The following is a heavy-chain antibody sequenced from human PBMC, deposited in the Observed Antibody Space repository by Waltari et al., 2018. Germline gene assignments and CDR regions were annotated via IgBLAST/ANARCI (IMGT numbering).Heavy chain of an antibody. CDR3: ARDYGSSGFDAFDI. J-gene: IGHJ3*02. D-gene: IGHD3-10*01. CDR1: GFTFSSYW. Sequence: EVQLVESGGDLVQPGGSLRLSCAASGFTFSSYWRHWVRQAPGKGLVWVSRINDDGSSTSYADSVKGRFTISRDNAKNTLYLQMNSLRAEDTAVYFCARDYGSSGFDAFDIWGQGTMVTVSS. V-gene: IGHV3-74*01. CDR2: INDDGSST.